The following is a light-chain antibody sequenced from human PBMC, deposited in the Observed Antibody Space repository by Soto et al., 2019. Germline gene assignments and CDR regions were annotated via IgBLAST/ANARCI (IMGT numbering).Light chain of an antibody. CDR3: ASKAGSSRHVV. J-gene: IGLJ2*01. CDR2: EVI. Sequence: QSVLTQPPSASGSPGQSVTISCTGSGSDIGASNYVSWYQQHPRKAPKLIISEVINRPSGVPDRSSASKSGNTASLTISGLQAEDEADYYCASKAGSSRHVVFGGGTK. CDR1: GSDIGASNY. V-gene: IGLV2-8*01.